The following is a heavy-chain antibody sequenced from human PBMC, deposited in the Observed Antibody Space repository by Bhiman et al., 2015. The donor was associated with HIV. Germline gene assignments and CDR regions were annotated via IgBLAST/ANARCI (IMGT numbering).Heavy chain of an antibody. J-gene: IGHJ3*02. CDR1: GFTFSSYT. CDR2: IRYDGSNK. Sequence: QVQLVESGGGVVQPGRSLRLSCAASGFTFSSYTMHWVRQAPGKGLEWVAFIRYDGSNKYHVDSVKGRFTISRDNSKNALYLQMTSLRAEDTAVYYCAKDLAWQLNAFDIWGQGTMVTVSS. V-gene: IGHV3-30*02. D-gene: IGHD6-6*01. CDR3: AKDLAWQLNAFDI.